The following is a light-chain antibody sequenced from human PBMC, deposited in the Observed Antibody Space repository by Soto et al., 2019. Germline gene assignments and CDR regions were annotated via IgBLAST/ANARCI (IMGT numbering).Light chain of an antibody. CDR1: QRLLYRSNNKNY. J-gene: IGKJ1*01. CDR3: QQYYNPPWT. CDR2: WAS. Sequence: DTVMSQSPASLAVSLGGRATINCKSSQRLLYRSNNKNYLAWYQHKAGQPPKLLIYWASTRDSGVPDRFSGSGSGTDFTLTISNVQAEDVAVYYCQQYYNPPWTFGQGTKVEI. V-gene: IGKV4-1*01.